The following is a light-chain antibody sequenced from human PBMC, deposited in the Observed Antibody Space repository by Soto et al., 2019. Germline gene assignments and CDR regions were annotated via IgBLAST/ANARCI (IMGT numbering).Light chain of an antibody. CDR2: DTS. Sequence: IQMTQSPSTLSASVWDRVTITCRASQSVSDWLAWYQQKPGNPPKLLIYDTSRLESAVPSRFSASGSGTEFTLTISSLQPADFATYYCQQYNRYAWTFGQGTKVDI. V-gene: IGKV1-5*01. J-gene: IGKJ1*01. CDR3: QQYNRYAWT. CDR1: QSVSDW.